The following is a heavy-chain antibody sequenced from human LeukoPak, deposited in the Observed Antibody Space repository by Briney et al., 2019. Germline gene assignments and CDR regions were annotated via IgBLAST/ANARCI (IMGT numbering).Heavy chain of an antibody. CDR3: VRDRAGGNSVWFDP. V-gene: IGHV3-48*02. CDR2: ISRSSGTI. J-gene: IGHJ5*02. CDR1: GFTFSSYS. Sequence: GGSLRLSCAASGFTFSSYSMDWVRQAPGKGLEWISFISRSSGTIYYADSVKGRFTISRDNAKNSLYLQMNSLRDEDTAVYYCVRDRAGGNSVWFDPWGQGTLVTVSS. D-gene: IGHD4-23*01.